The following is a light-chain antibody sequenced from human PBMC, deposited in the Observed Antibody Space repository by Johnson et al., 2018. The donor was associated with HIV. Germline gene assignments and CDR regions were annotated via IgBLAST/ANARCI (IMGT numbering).Light chain of an antibody. CDR2: END. CDR3: GTWDTSLNVLYV. V-gene: IGLV1-51*02. Sequence: QSLLTQPPSVSAAPGQRVTISCSGSSSNIGNNYVSWYQQLPGTAPKLLIYENDKRPSGIPDRFSGSKSGTSAALGITGLQTGYEADYYCGTWDTSLNVLYVFGTGTKVTVI. J-gene: IGLJ1*01. CDR1: SSNIGNNY.